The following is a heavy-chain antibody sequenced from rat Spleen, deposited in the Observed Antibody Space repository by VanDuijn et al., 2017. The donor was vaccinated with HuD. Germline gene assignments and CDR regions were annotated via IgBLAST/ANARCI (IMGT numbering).Heavy chain of an antibody. CDR3: TRSRSYYDGDYPFNY. CDR1: GFTLSTYG. CDR2: ISYDGGST. V-gene: IGHV5-29*01. D-gene: IGHD1-12*03. J-gene: IGHJ2*01. Sequence: EVQLVESGGGLVQPGRSLKLSCAASGFTLSTYGMHWVRQAPTKGLEWVASISYDGGSTYYRDSVRGRFTISRDNAKSSLYLQMDSLRSEDTAIYFCTRSRSYYDGDYPFNYWGQGVMVTVSS.